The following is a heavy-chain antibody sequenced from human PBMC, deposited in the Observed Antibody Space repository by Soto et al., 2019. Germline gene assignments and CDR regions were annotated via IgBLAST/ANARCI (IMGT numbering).Heavy chain of an antibody. Sequence: GGSLRLSCAASGFTFSDYYMSWIRQAPGKGLEWVSYITSSSSYTNYADSVKGRFTISRDNAKNSLYLQMNSLRVEDTAVYYCARSMVRGVISAFDIWGQGTMVTVSS. CDR2: ITSSSSYT. CDR3: ARSMVRGVISAFDI. D-gene: IGHD3-10*01. J-gene: IGHJ3*02. V-gene: IGHV3-11*03. CDR1: GFTFSDYY.